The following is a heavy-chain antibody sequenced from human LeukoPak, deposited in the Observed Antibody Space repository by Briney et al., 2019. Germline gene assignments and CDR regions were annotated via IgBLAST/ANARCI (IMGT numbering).Heavy chain of an antibody. Sequence: GEWLQISYQGSGCGFTSYWIGGVRPMPGKGGEWMGIIYPGDSDTRYSPSFEGQVTISADKSISTAYLQWSSLKASDTAMYYCARPLGDQHYFDYWGQATLVTVSS. CDR1: GCGFTSYW. D-gene: IGHD2-2*01. CDR3: ARPLGDQHYFDY. CDR2: IYPGDSDT. V-gene: IGHV5-51*01. J-gene: IGHJ4*02.